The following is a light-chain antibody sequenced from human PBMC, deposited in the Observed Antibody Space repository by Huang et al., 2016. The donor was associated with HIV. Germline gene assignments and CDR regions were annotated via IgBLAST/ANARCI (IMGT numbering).Light chain of an antibody. Sequence: DIVMTQSPDSLAVSLGERATINFKSSQSLLYRSNNKNYLAWYQQKPGQPPKLLIYWASTRESGVPDQFSGSGSGTDFTLTISSLQAEDVAVYHCQQFYSTPITFGQGTRLEIK. CDR1: QSLLYRSNNKNY. CDR2: WAS. CDR3: QQFYSTPIT. J-gene: IGKJ5*01. V-gene: IGKV4-1*01.